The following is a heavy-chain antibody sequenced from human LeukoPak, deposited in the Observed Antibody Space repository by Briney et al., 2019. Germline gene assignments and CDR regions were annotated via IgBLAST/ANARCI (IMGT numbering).Heavy chain of an antibody. CDR2: INPNSGGT. D-gene: IGHD5-12*01. J-gene: IGHJ4*02. CDR3: ARSPSRGYSGYDLAY. V-gene: IGHV1-2*02. Sequence: ASVKVSCKASGYTFTGYYMHWVRQAPGQGPEWMGWINPNSGGTNYAQKFQGRVTMTRDTSISTAYMELSRLRSDDTAVYYCARSPSRGYSGYDLAYWGQGTLVTVSS. CDR1: GYTFTGYY.